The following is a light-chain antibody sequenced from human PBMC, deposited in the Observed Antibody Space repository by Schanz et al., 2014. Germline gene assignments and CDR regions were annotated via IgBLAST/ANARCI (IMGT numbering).Light chain of an antibody. CDR1: QSISTN. V-gene: IGKV3-15*01. CDR3: QQYNNWPRT. Sequence: EIVLTQSPGTLSLSPGEGATLSCRAGQSISTNYLAWYQQKPGQAPRLLIYGASTMATGIPARFSGSGSGTDFTLTISSLQSEEFAVYYCQQYNNWPRTFGQGTKVEIK. J-gene: IGKJ1*01. CDR2: GAS.